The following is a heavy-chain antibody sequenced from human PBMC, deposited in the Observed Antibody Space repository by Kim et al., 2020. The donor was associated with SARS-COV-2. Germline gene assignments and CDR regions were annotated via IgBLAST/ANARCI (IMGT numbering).Heavy chain of an antibody. CDR1: GYSFSRYA. V-gene: IGHV1-3*01. CDR3: ARGWSATGIDP. CDR2: IDAGAGNT. J-gene: IGHJ5*02. D-gene: IGHD2-15*01. Sequence: ASVKVSCKASGYSFSRYAIHWMRQAPGQRLEWTGWIDAGAGNTKYSQRFQGRVTITRDTSASTVYMEMSSLTSEDTAIYYCARGWSATGIDPWGQGTLVTVSS.